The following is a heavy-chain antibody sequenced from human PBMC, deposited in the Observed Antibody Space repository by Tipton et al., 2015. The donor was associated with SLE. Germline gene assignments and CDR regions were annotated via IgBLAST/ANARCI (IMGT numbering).Heavy chain of an antibody. Sequence: TLSLTCTVSGGSISGYYWSWIRQPPGKGLEWIGNIYESGNSNYNPSLKSRVTISVDASKNQFSLRLTSVTATDTAVYYCARLGYAFWSRYADSWGQGTLVTVSS. D-gene: IGHD3-3*01. CDR2: IYESGNS. V-gene: IGHV4-59*08. J-gene: IGHJ4*02. CDR3: ARLGYAFWSRYADS. CDR1: GGSISGYY.